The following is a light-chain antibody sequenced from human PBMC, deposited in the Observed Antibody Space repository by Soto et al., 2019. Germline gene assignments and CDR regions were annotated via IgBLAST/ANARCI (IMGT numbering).Light chain of an antibody. CDR3: SSYAGSEEV. CDR1: SSDVGGYNY. J-gene: IGLJ1*01. V-gene: IGLV2-8*01. CDR2: EVS. Sequence: QSVLTQPPSASGSPGQSVTISCTGTSSDVGGYNYVSWYQQHPGKAPKLMIYEVSKRPSGVPDRFSGSKSGNTASLTVSGLQAEDEADYYCSSYAGSEEVFGTGTNVTVL.